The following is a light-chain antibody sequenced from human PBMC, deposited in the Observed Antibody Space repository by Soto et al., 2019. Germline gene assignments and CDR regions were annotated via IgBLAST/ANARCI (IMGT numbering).Light chain of an antibody. Sequence: QSVLTQSHSASASLGASVKLTCTLSSGHSSYAIAWHQQQPEKGPRYLMKLNSDGSHSKGDGIPDRFSGSSSGAERYLTISSLQSEDEADYYCQTWGTGIPLVFGGGTTLTVL. CDR2: LNSDGSH. J-gene: IGLJ3*02. CDR1: SGHSSYA. V-gene: IGLV4-69*01. CDR3: QTWGTGIPLV.